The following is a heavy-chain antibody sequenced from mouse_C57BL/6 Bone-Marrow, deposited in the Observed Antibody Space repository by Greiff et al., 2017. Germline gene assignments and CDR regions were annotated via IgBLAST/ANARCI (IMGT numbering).Heavy chain of an antibody. CDR1: GYTFTSYW. J-gene: IGHJ1*03. CDR2: IDPSDSYT. Sequence: QVQLQQPGAELVKPGASVKLSCKASGYTFTSYWMQWVKQRPGQGLEWIGAIDPSDSYTNYNQKFKGKATLTVDTSSSTAYMQLSSLTSEDSAVYYCARWVPYYYGSIVWGTGTTVTVSS. V-gene: IGHV1-50*01. D-gene: IGHD1-1*01. CDR3: ARWVPYYYGSIV.